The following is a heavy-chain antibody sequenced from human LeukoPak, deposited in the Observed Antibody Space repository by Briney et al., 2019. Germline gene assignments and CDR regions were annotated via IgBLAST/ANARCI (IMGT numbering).Heavy chain of an antibody. V-gene: IGHV3-21*01. J-gene: IGHJ6*03. CDR1: GFTFSSCS. CDR3: ARGSNPEDYMDV. Sequence: GGSLRLSCAASGFTFSSCSMNWVRQAPGKGLEWVSSISSSSSYIYYADSVKGRFTISRDNAKNSLYLQMDSLRAEDTAVYYCARGSNPEDYMDVWGKGTTVTVSS. CDR2: ISSSSSYI.